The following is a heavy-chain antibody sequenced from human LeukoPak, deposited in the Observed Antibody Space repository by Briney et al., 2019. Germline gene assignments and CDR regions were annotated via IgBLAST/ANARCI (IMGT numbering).Heavy chain of an antibody. CDR2: ISGSGGST. D-gene: IGHD1-26*01. CDR1: GFTFSSYA. Sequence: GGSLRLSCAASGFTFSSYAMSWVRQAPGKGLDWVSAISGSGGSTYYADSVKGRFTISRDNSKNTLYLRMNSLRAEDSAVYYCAKDLKSGSYLFLPWGQGTLVTVSS. J-gene: IGHJ5*02. CDR3: AKDLKSGSYLFLP. V-gene: IGHV3-23*01.